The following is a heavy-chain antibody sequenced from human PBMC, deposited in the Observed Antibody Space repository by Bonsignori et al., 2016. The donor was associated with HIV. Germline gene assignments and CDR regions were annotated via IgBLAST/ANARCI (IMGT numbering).Heavy chain of an antibody. J-gene: IGHJ4*02. Sequence: VRQAPGKGLEWVAGISITNGNTYYADSVKGRFTISRDNSKNTLYMQMNSLRAEDTAVYYCARPLGDILTAYALGWGQGTLVTVSS. D-gene: IGHD3-9*01. CDR2: ISITNGNT. V-gene: IGHV3-23*01. CDR3: ARPLGDILTAYALG.